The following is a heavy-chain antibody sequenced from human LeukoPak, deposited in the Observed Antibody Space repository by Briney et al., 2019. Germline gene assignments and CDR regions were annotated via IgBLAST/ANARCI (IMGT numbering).Heavy chain of an antibody. CDR1: GASISSSNW. J-gene: IGHJ5*02. CDR3: ALIPRGIAVPGTDL. CDR2: IYHSGGT. Sequence: SETLSLTCAVSGASISSSNWWSWVRQPPGRGLEWIGEIYHSGGTNYTPSLKSRVTTSIDRSKNQLSLKLSSVTAADTAVYYCALIPRGIAVPGTDLWGQGTLVTVSS. V-gene: IGHV4-4*02. D-gene: IGHD6-19*01.